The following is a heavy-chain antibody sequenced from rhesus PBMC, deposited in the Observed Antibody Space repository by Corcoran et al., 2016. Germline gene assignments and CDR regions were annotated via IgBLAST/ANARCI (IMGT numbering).Heavy chain of an antibody. Sequence: QVQLQESGPAVVKPSETLSLTCAVSGGSISSSNWWSWIRQPPGKGLEWIGYISGSSGSTYYNPSLKSRVNISPDTSKNQFSLKLSSVTAADTAVYYCARDRLTTDYWGQGVLVTVSS. CDR3: ARDRLTTDY. CDR1: GGSISSSNW. CDR2: ISGSSGST. V-gene: IGHV4-65*01. J-gene: IGHJ4*01. D-gene: IGHD1-44*01.